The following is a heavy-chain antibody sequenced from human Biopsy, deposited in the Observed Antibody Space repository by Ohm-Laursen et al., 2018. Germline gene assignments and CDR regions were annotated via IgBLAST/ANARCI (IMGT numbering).Heavy chain of an antibody. CDR2: IWYDGSNK. CDR1: GFTFSNYG. Sequence: SLRLSCTASGFTFSNYGMHRVRQAPGKGLEWLAVIWYDGSNKYYGDSVQGRFTISRDNSKNTVYLQMNSLRAEDTAIYYCARDSTINTVTTADYWGQGTLVTVSS. J-gene: IGHJ4*02. CDR3: ARDSTINTVTTADY. V-gene: IGHV3-33*01. D-gene: IGHD4-11*01.